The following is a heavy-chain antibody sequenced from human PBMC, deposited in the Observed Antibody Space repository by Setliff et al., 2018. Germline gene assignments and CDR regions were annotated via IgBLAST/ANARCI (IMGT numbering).Heavy chain of an antibody. V-gene: IGHV1-2*04. D-gene: IGHD2-15*01. Sequence: GASVKVSCKASGGTFSSYAISWVRQAPGQGLEWMGGINPDSGDANYGPNFQGWVTMTRDTSIDTAYLDLSRLKSDDTAVYYCSRERSRRHCYGGSCDFYYYGLDVWGQGTTVTVSS. CDR1: GGTFSSYA. CDR2: INPDSGDA. J-gene: IGHJ6*02. CDR3: SRERSRRHCYGGSCDFYYYGLDV.